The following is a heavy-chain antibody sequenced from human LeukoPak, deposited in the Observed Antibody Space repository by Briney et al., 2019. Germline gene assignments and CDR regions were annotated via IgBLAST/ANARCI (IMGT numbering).Heavy chain of an antibody. CDR3: AKDVWGDY. D-gene: IGHD3-16*01. CDR1: GFTFSSYG. V-gene: IGHV3-30*18. CDR2: ISYVGDDQ. Sequence: GGSLRLSCAASGFTFSSYGIHWVRQAPGKGLEWVAVISYVGDDQFYADSVKGHFTISRDNSKNTLYLQMNSLRAEDTAVYYCAKDVWGDYWGQGTLVTVSS. J-gene: IGHJ4*02.